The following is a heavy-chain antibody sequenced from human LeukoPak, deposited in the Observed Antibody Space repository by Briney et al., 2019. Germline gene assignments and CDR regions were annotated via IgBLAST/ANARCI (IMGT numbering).Heavy chain of an antibody. V-gene: IGHV3-20*04. D-gene: IGHD3-22*01. J-gene: IGHJ3*02. CDR3: ARLSGDYDSSGYGGPFDI. CDR2: IKWNGGST. CDR1: GFTFDDYG. Sequence: PGGSLRLSCAASGFTFDDYGMSWVRQAPGKGLEWVSGIKWNGGSTGYADSVKGRFTLSRDNAKNSLYLQMNSLRVEDTALYYCARLSGDYDSSGYGGPFDIWGQGTMVTVSP.